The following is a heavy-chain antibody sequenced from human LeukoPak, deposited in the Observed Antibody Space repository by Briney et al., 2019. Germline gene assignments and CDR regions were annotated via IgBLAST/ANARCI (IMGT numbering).Heavy chain of an antibody. CDR2: INPNSDGT. D-gene: IGHD3-10*01. CDR3: ARDLGLNYYGSGSYYKLDY. J-gene: IGHJ4*02. Sequence: ASVKVSCKASGYSFTGYYMHWVRQAPGQGLEWMGWINPNSDGTNYAQKFQGRVTMTRDTSISTAYMELSRLRSDDTAVYYCARDLGLNYYGSGSYYKLDYWGQGTLVTVSS. CDR1: GYSFTGYY. V-gene: IGHV1-2*02.